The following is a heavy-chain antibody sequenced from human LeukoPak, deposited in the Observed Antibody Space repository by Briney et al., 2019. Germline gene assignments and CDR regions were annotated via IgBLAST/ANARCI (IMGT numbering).Heavy chain of an antibody. CDR1: GFTVSSNS. J-gene: IGHJ4*02. CDR3: ARGGVDYYGSGTYYLMYYFDY. CDR2: IYSDNT. Sequence: GALRLSCTVSGFTVSSNSMSWVRQAPGKGLEWVSFIYSDNTHYSDSVKGRFTISRDDPHNTLYLQMNSLRAEDTAVYFCARGGVDYYGSGTYYLMYYFDYWGQGALVTVSS. V-gene: IGHV3-53*01. D-gene: IGHD3-10*01.